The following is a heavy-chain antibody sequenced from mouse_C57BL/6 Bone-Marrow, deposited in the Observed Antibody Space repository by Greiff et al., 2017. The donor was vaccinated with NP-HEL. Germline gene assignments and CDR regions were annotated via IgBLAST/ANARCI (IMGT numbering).Heavy chain of an antibody. CDR3: ARHGSSYGYYFDY. CDR2: IDPSDSYT. V-gene: IGHV1-69*01. D-gene: IGHD1-1*01. Sequence: VQLQQPGAELVMPGASVKLSCKASGYTFTSYWMHWVKQRPGQGLEWIGEIDPSDSYTNYNQKFKGKSTLTVDKSSSTAYMQLSSLTSEDSAVYYCARHGSSYGYYFDYWGQGTTLTVSS. CDR1: GYTFTSYW. J-gene: IGHJ2*01.